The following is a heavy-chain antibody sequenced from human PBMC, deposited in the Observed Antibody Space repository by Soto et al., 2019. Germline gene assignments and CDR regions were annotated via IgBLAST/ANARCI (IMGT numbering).Heavy chain of an antibody. CDR1: GYSFDSFW. CDR2: IYPGDSET. Sequence: EVQLVQSGAEVKQPGESLKISCKGTGYSFDSFWIGGVRQKPGKGLEWLGIIYPGDSETRYSPSFQGQVAISVDKSTTTAYLQWSSLKVSDTAMYYCERPPASDIFTGQGPTFHIWGPGTMVSVS. V-gene: IGHV5-51*03. J-gene: IGHJ3*02. CDR3: ERPPASDIFTGQGPTFHI. D-gene: IGHD3-9*01.